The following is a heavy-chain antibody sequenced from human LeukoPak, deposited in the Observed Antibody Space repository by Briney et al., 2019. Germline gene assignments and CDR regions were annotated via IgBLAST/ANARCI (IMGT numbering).Heavy chain of an antibody. CDR3: ARDKGD. V-gene: IGHV3-21*01. D-gene: IGHD3-16*01. CDR1: GITFNVDT. J-gene: IGHJ4*02. Sequence: GGSLRLSCAASGITFNVDTMNWVRQAPGKGLEWVSSISSSSRHIHYADSVKGRFTISRDNGKNSLYLQMNSLRVEDTAVYYCARDKGDWGQGTLVTVSS. CDR2: ISSSSRHI.